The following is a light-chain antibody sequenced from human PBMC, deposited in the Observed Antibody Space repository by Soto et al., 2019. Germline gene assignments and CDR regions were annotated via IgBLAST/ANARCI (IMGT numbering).Light chain of an antibody. CDR2: DAS. Sequence: EIVLTQSPATLSLSPGERATLSCRASQSVSSYLAWYQQKPGQAPRLLIYDASNRATGIPARFSGSGSGTEFTLTISSLQSEDSAAYYCQRHGATFGQGTKVDIK. CDR3: QRHGAT. J-gene: IGKJ1*01. V-gene: IGKV3-11*01. CDR1: QSVSSY.